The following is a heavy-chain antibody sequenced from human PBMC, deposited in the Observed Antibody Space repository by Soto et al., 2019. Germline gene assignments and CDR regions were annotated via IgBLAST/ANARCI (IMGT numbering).Heavy chain of an antibody. J-gene: IGHJ4*01. CDR3: TPHQIWFAYFDY. Sequence: GGTLRLSCAASGFTFSNAWMSRVRQAPGKGLEWVGRSKNKTDGGTTDYAAHVQGRLTISRDDSKNTLYLQMKSLKTADKDVHYCTPHQIWFAYFDYCGHGT. CDR1: GFTFSNAW. CDR2: SKNKTDGGTT. V-gene: IGHV3-15*01. D-gene: IGHD3-10*01.